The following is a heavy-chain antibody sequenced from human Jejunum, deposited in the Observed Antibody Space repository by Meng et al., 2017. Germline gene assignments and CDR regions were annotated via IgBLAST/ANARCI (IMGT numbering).Heavy chain of an antibody. Sequence: GGFLRLSCAASGFTVSDNYISWVRQAPGKGLEWVSIIYSGGRTHYADSVKGRFTISRDNSKNTLYLQMDSLTTADTAVYYCARVNQDYYGMDGWGQGTTVTVSS. CDR1: GFTVSDNY. CDR2: IYSGGRT. J-gene: IGHJ6*02. V-gene: IGHV3-53*05. CDR3: ARVNQDYYGMDG. D-gene: IGHD2-21*01.